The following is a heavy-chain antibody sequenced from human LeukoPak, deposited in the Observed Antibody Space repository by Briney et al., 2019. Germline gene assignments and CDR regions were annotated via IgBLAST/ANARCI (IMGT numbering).Heavy chain of an antibody. CDR3: ARVSVDSGNRKPIDY. CDR1: GGSFSGYY. J-gene: IGHJ4*02. Sequence: SETLSLTCAVYGGSFSGYYWSWIRQPPGKGLEWIGEINHSGSTNYNPSLKSRVTISVDTSKNQFSLKLSSVTAADTAVYYRARVSVDSGNRKPIDYWGQGTLVTVSS. CDR2: INHSGST. V-gene: IGHV4-34*01. D-gene: IGHD3-10*01.